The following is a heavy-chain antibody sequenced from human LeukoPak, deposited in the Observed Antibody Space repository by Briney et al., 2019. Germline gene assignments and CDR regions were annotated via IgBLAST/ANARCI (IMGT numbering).Heavy chain of an antibody. Sequence: GSLRLSCAASGFTFSSYAMSWVRQAPGKGLEGIGSIYYSGSTYYNPSLKSRVTISVDTSKNQFSLKLSSVTAADTAVYYCARQVGYSSSWYDYWGQGTLVTVSS. D-gene: IGHD6-13*01. CDR3: ARQVGYSSSWYDY. CDR1: GFTFSSYA. V-gene: IGHV4-39*01. J-gene: IGHJ4*02. CDR2: IYYSGST.